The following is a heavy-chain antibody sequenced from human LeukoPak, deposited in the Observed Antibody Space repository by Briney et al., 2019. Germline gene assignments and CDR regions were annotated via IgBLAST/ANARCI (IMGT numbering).Heavy chain of an antibody. Sequence: WASVKVSCKASGYTFTCYHINWVLQATGQGLEWVGWMNPNNSDIGYAQKFQGRVTMTRNTSIGTAYMELSSLRSEDTAIYYCVRVPPGTTIYAYWGQGTLVTVSS. V-gene: IGHV1-8*01. CDR2: MNPNNSDI. J-gene: IGHJ4*02. CDR1: GYTFTCYH. D-gene: IGHD1-14*01. CDR3: VRVPPGTTIYAY.